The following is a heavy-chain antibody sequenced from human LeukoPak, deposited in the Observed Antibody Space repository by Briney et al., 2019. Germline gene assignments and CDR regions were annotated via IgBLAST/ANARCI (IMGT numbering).Heavy chain of an antibody. D-gene: IGHD6-13*01. Sequence: NPSETLSLTCTVSGGSISSSSYYWGWIRQPPGKGLEWIGSIYYSGSTYYNPSLKSRVTISVDTSENQFSLKLSSVTAADTAVYYCARARIAAAGYYFDYWGQGTLVTVSS. CDR1: GGSISSSSYY. J-gene: IGHJ4*02. V-gene: IGHV4-39*07. CDR2: IYYSGST. CDR3: ARARIAAAGYYFDY.